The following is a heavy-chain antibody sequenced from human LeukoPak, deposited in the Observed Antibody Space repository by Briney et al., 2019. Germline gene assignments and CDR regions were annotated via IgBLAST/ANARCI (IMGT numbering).Heavy chain of an antibody. J-gene: IGHJ4*02. CDR1: GGSISSYY. Sequence: PSETLSLTCTVSGGSISSYYWNWIRQPPGKGPEWIGCISDTGTTKYNPAFKSRVTISVDTSKNQFSMKLPSVTAADTAVYFCATGYYEPFEKWGQGTLVSVSS. V-gene: IGHV4-59*01. CDR3: ATGYYEPFEK. D-gene: IGHD3-22*01. CDR2: ISDTGTT.